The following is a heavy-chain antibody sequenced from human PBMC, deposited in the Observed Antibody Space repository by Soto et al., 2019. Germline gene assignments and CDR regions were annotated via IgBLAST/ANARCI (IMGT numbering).Heavy chain of an antibody. Sequence: QVQLVESGGGVVQPGRSLRLSCAASGFTFNTYGMHWVRQAPGRGLEWVAVIWYDGSIKYYADSVKGRFTISRDNSNNTLYLQMNGLRAEDTAVYYCARIDCTGGSCRPYAYYDMDVWGQGTTVTVSS. CDR3: ARIDCTGGSCRPYAYYDMDV. CDR1: GFTFNTYG. J-gene: IGHJ6*02. D-gene: IGHD2-15*01. CDR2: IWYDGSIK. V-gene: IGHV3-33*01.